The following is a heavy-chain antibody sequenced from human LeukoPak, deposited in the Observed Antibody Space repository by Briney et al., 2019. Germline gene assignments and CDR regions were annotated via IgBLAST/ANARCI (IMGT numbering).Heavy chain of an antibody. CDR3: ARDNDDGDYVGWFSP. CDR2: IYYSGTT. CDR1: GASITSGFYY. D-gene: IGHD4-17*01. J-gene: IGHJ5*02. Sequence: PSETLSLTCTVSGASITSGFYYWSWLRQSPGKGLEWIGYIYYSGTTYYSPSLKSRLTISLDTSKNHLSLKLTSVTAADTAIYYCARDNDDGDYVGWFSPWGQGTLVTVSS. V-gene: IGHV4-30-4*01.